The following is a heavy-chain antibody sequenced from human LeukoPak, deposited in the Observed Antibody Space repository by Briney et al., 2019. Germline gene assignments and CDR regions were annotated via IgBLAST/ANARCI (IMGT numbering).Heavy chain of an antibody. V-gene: IGHV4-39*01. J-gene: IGHJ4*02. D-gene: IGHD5-24*01. Sequence: SDTLSLICTVSGGSISSSSYYWGWIRQPPGKGLEWIGSIYYSGSTYYNPSLKSRVTISVDTSKNQFSLKLSSVTAADTAVYYCARRRMANPFDYWGQGTLVTVSS. CDR2: IYYSGST. CDR1: GGSISSSSYY. CDR3: ARRRMANPFDY.